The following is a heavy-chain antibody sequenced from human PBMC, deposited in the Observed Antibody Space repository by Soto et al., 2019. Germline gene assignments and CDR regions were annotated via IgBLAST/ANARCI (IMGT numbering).Heavy chain of an antibody. D-gene: IGHD6-6*01. J-gene: IGHJ5*02. V-gene: IGHV1-24*01. CDR1: GYTLTELS. Sequence: ASVKVSCKVSGYTLTELSMHWVRQAPGKGLEWMGGFDPEDGETIYAQKFQGRVTMTEDTSTDTAYMELSSLRSEDTAVYYCATDQPIKQLVALPDENWFDPWGQGTLVTVSS. CDR3: ATDQPIKQLVALPDENWFDP. CDR2: FDPEDGET.